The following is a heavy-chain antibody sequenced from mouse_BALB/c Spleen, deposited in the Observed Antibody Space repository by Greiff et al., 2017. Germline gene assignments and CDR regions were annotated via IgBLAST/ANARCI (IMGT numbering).Heavy chain of an antibody. J-gene: IGHJ3*01. CDR1: GYTFTSYD. D-gene: IGHD2-4*01. Sequence: QVQLQQSGAELVKPGASVKMSCKASGYTFTSYDMHWVKQTPGQGLEWIGAIYPGNGDTSYNQKFKGKATLTADKSSSTAYMQLSSLTSEDSAVYYCAREGYYDHGGFAYWGQGTLVTVSA. CDR3: AREGYYDHGGFAY. CDR2: IYPGNGDT. V-gene: IGHV1-12*01.